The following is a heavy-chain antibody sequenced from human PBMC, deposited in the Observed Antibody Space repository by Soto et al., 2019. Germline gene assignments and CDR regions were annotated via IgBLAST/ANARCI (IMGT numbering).Heavy chain of an antibody. CDR1: GYIFTNYA. V-gene: IGHV1-3*01. CDR3: ARDPNYYQPSSSDY. D-gene: IGHD3-22*01. Sequence: ASVKVSCKASGYIFTNYALHWVRQAPGQRLQWMGWINAGNGNTRYSQNFQGRLTITRDTPASTAYMELRRLRSEDSAVYYCARDPNYYQPSSSDYWGQGTLVNVSS. CDR2: INAGNGNT. J-gene: IGHJ4*02.